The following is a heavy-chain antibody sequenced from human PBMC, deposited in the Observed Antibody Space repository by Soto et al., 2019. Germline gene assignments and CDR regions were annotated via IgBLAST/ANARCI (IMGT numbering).Heavy chain of an antibody. D-gene: IGHD3-3*01. Sequence: SETLSLTCTVSGGSISSYYWSWIRQPAGKGLEWIGRIYTSGSTNYNPSLKSRVTMSVDTSKNQFSLKLSSVTAADTAVYYCARETQIAQGDDFWSGYFRNNYYFDYWGQGTLVTVSS. V-gene: IGHV4-4*07. CDR3: ARETQIAQGDDFWSGYFRNNYYFDY. CDR1: GGSISSYY. CDR2: IYTSGST. J-gene: IGHJ4*02.